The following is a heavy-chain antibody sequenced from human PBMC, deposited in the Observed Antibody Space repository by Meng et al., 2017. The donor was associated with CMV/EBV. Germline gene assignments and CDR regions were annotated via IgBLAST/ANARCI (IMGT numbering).Heavy chain of an antibody. V-gene: IGHV3-30*04. CDR1: GFTFSSYA. D-gene: IGHD6-13*01. CDR2: ISYDGSNK. Sequence: GESLKISCAAPGFTFSSYAMHWVRQAPGKGLEWVAVISYDGSNKYYADSVKGRFTISRDNSKNTLYLQMNSLRAEDTAVYYCAKEQGSMRQQLAYYYYYGMDVWGQGTTVTVSS. CDR3: AKEQGSMRQQLAYYYYYGMDV. J-gene: IGHJ6*02.